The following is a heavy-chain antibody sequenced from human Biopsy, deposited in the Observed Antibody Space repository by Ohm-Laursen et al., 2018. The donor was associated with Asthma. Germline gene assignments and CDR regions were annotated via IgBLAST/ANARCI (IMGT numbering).Heavy chain of an antibody. CDR2: IYYSGRT. J-gene: IGHJ2*01. D-gene: IGHD6-6*01. Sequence: GTLSLTCIVSGDAMSTSGSYWGWIRQPPGKGLEWIGSIYYSGRTYYNPSLESRVTISADTSKNHFSLKVTSVTAADTAVYYCARAVSSSSYWYFDLWSRGDLVTVSS. CDR1: GDAMSTSGSY. CDR3: ARAVSSSSYWYFDL. V-gene: IGHV4-39*02.